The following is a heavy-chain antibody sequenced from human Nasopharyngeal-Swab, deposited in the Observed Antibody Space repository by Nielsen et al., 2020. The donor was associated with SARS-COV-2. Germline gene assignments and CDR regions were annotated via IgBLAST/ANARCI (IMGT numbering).Heavy chain of an antibody. CDR2: IFYSGTT. Sequence: WIRQPPGKGLEWIGSIFYSGTTYYNPSLKSRVTISVDTSKNQFSLKLSSVTAADTAVYYCARGRGVAARRDYYYYGMDVWVQGATVTVSS. J-gene: IGHJ6*02. D-gene: IGHD6-6*01. V-gene: IGHV4-39*07. CDR3: ARGRGVAARRDYYYYGMDV.